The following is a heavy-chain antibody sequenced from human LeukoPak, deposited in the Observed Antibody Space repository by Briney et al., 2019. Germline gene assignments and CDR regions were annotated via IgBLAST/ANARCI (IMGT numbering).Heavy chain of an antibody. CDR3: ANDLRGGPRFDY. Sequence: PGGSLRLSCAASGFTFSSYAMSWVRQAPGKGLEWVSAISGSGGSTYYADSVKGRFTISRDNSKNTLYLQMNSLRAEDTAVYYCANDLRGGPRFDYWGQGTLVTVSS. CDR2: ISGSGGST. J-gene: IGHJ4*02. D-gene: IGHD3-16*01. CDR1: GFTFSSYA. V-gene: IGHV3-23*01.